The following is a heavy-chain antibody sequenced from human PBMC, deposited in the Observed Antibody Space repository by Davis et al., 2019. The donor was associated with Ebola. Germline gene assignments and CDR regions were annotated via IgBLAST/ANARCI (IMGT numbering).Heavy chain of an antibody. J-gene: IGHJ5*02. V-gene: IGHV3-13*01. CDR2: FETTGDT. CDR3: ARDSLLGGFDP. CDR1: GFTVSNYD. Sequence: GESLKISCAASGFTVSNYDMHWVRQSPGSGLEWVSGFETTGDTYYSDSVKGRFSISRESAKNSVFLQMNSLRAGETAVYYCARDSLLGGFDPWGQGTLVIVSS. D-gene: IGHD3-16*01.